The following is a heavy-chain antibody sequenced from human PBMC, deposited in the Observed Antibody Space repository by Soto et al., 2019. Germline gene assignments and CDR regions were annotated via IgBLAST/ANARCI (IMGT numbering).Heavy chain of an antibody. CDR1: GGTFSSYA. J-gene: IGHJ6*02. Sequence: GASVKVSCKASGGTFSSYAISWVRQAPGQGLEWMGGIIPIFGTANYAQKFQGRVTITADKSTSTAYMELSSLRSEDTAVYYCARGVGATSYYYYYGMDVWGQGTTVTSP. D-gene: IGHD1-26*01. CDR2: IIPIFGTA. V-gene: IGHV1-69*06. CDR3: ARGVGATSYYYYYGMDV.